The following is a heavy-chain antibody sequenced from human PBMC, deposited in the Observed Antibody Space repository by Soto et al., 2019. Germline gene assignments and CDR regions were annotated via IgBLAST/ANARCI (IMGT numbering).Heavy chain of an antibody. Sequence: GGSLRLSCAASGFTVSSNYMSWVRQAPGKGLEWVSVIYSGGSTYYADSVKGRFTISRDNSKNTLYLQMNSLRAEDTAVYYCARGLPIAVAGIFDYWGQGTLVTVSS. V-gene: IGHV3-66*01. J-gene: IGHJ4*02. D-gene: IGHD6-19*01. CDR3: ARGLPIAVAGIFDY. CDR2: IYSGGST. CDR1: GFTVSSNY.